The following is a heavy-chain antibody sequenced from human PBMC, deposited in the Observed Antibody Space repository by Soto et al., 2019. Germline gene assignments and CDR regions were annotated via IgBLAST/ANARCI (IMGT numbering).Heavy chain of an antibody. Sequence: QLQLQEFGSGLVKPSQTLSLTCAVSGGSISSGGYSWSWIRQPPGKGLEWIGYIYHSGSTYYNPSLKGRVTISVDRSKNQFSLKLSSVTAADTAVYYCARVPGPWGQGTLVTVSS. CDR2: IYHSGST. J-gene: IGHJ5*02. CDR1: GGSISSGGYS. CDR3: ARVPGP. D-gene: IGHD3-10*01. V-gene: IGHV4-30-2*01.